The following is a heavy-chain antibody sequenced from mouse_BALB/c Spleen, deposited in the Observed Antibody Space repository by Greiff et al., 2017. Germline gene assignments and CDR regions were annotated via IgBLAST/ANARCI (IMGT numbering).Heavy chain of an antibody. CDR1: GYSITSCYY. V-gene: IGHV3-6*02. D-gene: IGHD3-3*01. CDR2: RSYDGSN. Sequence: DVHLVESGPGLVKPSQSLSLTCSVTGYSITSCYYWNWILQFPGKRLEWMGYRSYDGSNNYNPSLKNCISITRDTFKNQFFLKLNSVTTEDTATYYCAREGQGMDYLGQGTSVTVSS. CDR3: AREGQGMDY. J-gene: IGHJ4*01.